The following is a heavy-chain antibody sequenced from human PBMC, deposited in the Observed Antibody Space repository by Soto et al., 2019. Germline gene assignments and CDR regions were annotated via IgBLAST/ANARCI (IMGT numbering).Heavy chain of an antibody. CDR3: ARGSQYCSSTSCYDY. J-gene: IGHJ4*02. D-gene: IGHD2-2*01. CDR2: IYHSGST. V-gene: IGHV4-4*02. CDR1: SGSISSSNW. Sequence: SETLSLTCAVSSGSISSSNWWSWVRQPPGKGLEWIGEIYHSGSTNYNPSLKSRVTISVDKSKNQFSLKLSSVTAADTAVYYCARGSQYCSSTSCYDYWGQGTLVTVSS.